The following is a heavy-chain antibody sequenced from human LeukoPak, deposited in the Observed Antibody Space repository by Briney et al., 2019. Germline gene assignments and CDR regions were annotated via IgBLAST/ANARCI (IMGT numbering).Heavy chain of an antibody. V-gene: IGHV1-18*01. J-gene: IGHJ3*02. Sequence: ASVEVSCKASGYTFTSYGISWVRRAPEQGLEWMGWISAYNGNTNYAQKLQGRVTMTKDTSPRKPYMELGSLRSEDTALYYCARSPGRATDRTVGAFDIWGQGTMVTVSS. CDR2: ISAYNGNT. CDR1: GYTFTSYG. D-gene: IGHD3-16*01. CDR3: ARSPGRATDRTVGAFDI.